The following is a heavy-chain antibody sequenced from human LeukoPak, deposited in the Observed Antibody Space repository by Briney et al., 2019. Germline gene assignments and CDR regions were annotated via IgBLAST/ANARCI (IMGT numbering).Heavy chain of an antibody. CDR3: ARGAGRFPTPPPDS. Sequence: PGGSLRLSCAASGFTFSNYAMRWVRQDPGKGLAWVSTVSGSGATTYYADSVKGRFTISRDNSKNTLYLQMSSLRVDDTAVYYCARGAGRFPTPPPDSWGQGSLVTVSS. V-gene: IGHV3-23*01. CDR1: GFTFSNYA. D-gene: IGHD1-14*01. J-gene: IGHJ4*02. CDR2: VSGSGATT.